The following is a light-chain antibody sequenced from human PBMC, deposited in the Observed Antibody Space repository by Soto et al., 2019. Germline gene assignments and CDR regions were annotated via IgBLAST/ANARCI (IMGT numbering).Light chain of an antibody. J-gene: IGKJ1*01. CDR3: QRYDSLRT. CDR2: GTS. Sequence: EIVLTQSPGTLSLSPGETATLSCRASQTIGRTYLAWYQQKPGQAPRLLIFGTSSRATGIPDRFSGSGSGTDFTLSISRLEPEDFAMYYCQRYDSLRTFGQGTKVEI. CDR1: QTIGRTY. V-gene: IGKV3-20*01.